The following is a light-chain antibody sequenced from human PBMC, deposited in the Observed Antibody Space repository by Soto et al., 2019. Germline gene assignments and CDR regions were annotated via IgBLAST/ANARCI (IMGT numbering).Light chain of an antibody. J-gene: IGLJ1*01. CDR1: SSNIGINT. CDR2: TDN. V-gene: IGLV1-44*01. CDR3: QSYGTSLSGLYV. Sequence: QSVLTQPPSASGTPGQRVTISCSGGSSNIGINTVNLYQQLPGTAPKVLIYTDNERPSGVPDRFSGSKSGASASLAITGLRAEDEGDYFCQSYGTSLSGLYVFGTGTKVTVL.